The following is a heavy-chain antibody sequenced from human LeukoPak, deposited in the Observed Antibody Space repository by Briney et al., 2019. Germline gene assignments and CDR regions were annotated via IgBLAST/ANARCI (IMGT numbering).Heavy chain of an antibody. CDR1: GFTFSSYD. CDR2: IGTAGDT. CDR3: ARELPRKYYDFWSGYYSTERDYYYYGMDV. D-gene: IGHD3-3*01. V-gene: IGHV3-13*01. Sequence: PGGSLRLSCAASGFTFSSYDMHWVRHATGKGLEWVSAIGTAGDTYYPGSVKGRFTISRENAKNSLYLQMNSLRAGDTAVYYCARELPRKYYDFWSGYYSTERDYYYYGMDVWGQGTTVTVSS. J-gene: IGHJ6*02.